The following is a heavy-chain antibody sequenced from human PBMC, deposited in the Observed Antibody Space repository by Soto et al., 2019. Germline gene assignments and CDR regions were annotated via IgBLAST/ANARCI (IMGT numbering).Heavy chain of an antibody. D-gene: IGHD2-2*01. CDR3: ARGNIVVVPAAGFDP. CDR2: IYYSGST. J-gene: IGHJ5*02. V-gene: IGHV4-31*03. Sequence: SETLSLTCTVSGGSISSGGYYWSWIRQHPGKGLEWIGYIYYSGSTYYNPSLKSRVTISVDTSKNQFSLKLSSVTAADTAVYYCARGNIVVVPAAGFDPWGQGTLVTVSS. CDR1: GGSISSGGYY.